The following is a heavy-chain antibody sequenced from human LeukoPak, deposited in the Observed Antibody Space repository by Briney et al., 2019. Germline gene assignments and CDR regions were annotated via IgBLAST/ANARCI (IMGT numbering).Heavy chain of an antibody. Sequence: GGSLRLSCAASGFTFNTYTMNWVRQAPGKGLEWVSYISGSSGIIDYADSVRGRFTISRDNAKNSLYLQMNSLRAEDTAVYYCARLATNTDIDYWGQGTLVTVSS. D-gene: IGHD2-2*02. CDR3: ARLATNTDIDY. J-gene: IGHJ4*02. V-gene: IGHV3-48*01. CDR2: ISGSSGII. CDR1: GFTFNTYT.